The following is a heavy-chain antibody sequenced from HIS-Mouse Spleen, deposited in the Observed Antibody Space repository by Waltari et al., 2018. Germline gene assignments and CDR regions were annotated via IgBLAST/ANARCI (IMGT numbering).Heavy chain of an antibody. D-gene: IGHD6-13*01. J-gene: IGHJ2*01. V-gene: IGHV4-39*07. Sequence: QLQLQESGPGLVKPSETLSLTCTVPGGSISSSRYYRGRIRQPPGKGLEWIGSIYYSGSTYYNPSLKSRVTISVDTSKNQFSLKLSSVTAADTAVYYCAREIPYSSSWYDWYFDLWGRGTLVTVSS. CDR1: GGSISSSRYY. CDR2: IYYSGST. CDR3: AREIPYSSSWYDWYFDL.